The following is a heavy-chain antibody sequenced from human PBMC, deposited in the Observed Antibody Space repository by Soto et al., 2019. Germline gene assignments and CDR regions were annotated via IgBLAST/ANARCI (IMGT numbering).Heavy chain of an antibody. CDR2: INSAGDST. CDR3: AREGPEWEDPFDI. D-gene: IGHD1-26*01. V-gene: IGHV3-74*01. J-gene: IGHJ3*02. CDR1: GFTFSSYW. Sequence: EVQLVESGGGLVQPGGALRLSCAVSGFTFSSYWMHWVRQAPGKGLVWVSRINSAGDSTIYADSVKGRFTISRDNAESTLYLQMNSLRAEDTAVYYCAREGPEWEDPFDIWGQGTMVTVSS.